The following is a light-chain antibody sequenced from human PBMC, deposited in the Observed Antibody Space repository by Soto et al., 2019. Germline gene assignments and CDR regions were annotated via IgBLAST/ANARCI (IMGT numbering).Light chain of an antibody. Sequence: DIQMTQSPSTLSASVGDRVTITCRAGQGISNNLNWYQQKPGKTPKLLIYAAPSLQSGIPSRFSGSGSGTDFTFTISSLQPEDIATYYCQQYDNLPLTFGGGTKVDIK. CDR3: QQYDNLPLT. J-gene: IGKJ4*01. V-gene: IGKV1-33*01. CDR1: QGISNN. CDR2: AAP.